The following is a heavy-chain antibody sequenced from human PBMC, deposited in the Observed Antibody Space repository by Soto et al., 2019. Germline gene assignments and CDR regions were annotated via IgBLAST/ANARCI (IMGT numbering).Heavy chain of an antibody. D-gene: IGHD5-18*01. J-gene: IGHJ4*02. CDR2: IIPILGIA. V-gene: IGHV1-69*02. Sequence: QVQLVQSGAEVKKPGSSVKVSCKASGGTFSSYTISWVRQAPGQGLEWMGRIIPILGIANYAQKFQGRVTITAHKSTSTAYMGLSSLRSEDTAVYYCARLVDTADFDYWGQGTLVTVSS. CDR1: GGTFSSYT. CDR3: ARLVDTADFDY.